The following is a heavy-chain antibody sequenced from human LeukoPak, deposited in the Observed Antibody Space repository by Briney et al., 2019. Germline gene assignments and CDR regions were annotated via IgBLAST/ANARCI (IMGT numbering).Heavy chain of an antibody. Sequence: ASVKVSCTASGYTFSSCAINWVRQAPGQGLEYMGWIDTNTGSPTFAQGFTGRYVFSLDTSVSTAYLQISSLKAEDTAVYYCAIHLSDSSGYFSYWGQGALVTVSS. D-gene: IGHD3-22*01. CDR1: GYTFSSCA. J-gene: IGHJ4*02. CDR2: IDTNTGSP. V-gene: IGHV7-4-1*02. CDR3: AIHLSDSSGYFSY.